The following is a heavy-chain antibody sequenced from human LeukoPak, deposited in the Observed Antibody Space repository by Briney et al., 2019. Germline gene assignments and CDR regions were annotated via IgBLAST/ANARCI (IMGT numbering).Heavy chain of an antibody. CDR1: GFTFSNAW. CDR2: IKSKTDGGTT. J-gene: IGHJ5*02. Sequence: GGSLRLSCAASGFTFSNAWVSWVRQAPGKGLEWVGRIKSKTDGGTTDYAAPVKGRFTISRDDSKNTLYLQMNSLKTEDTAVYYCTTSYSSSDIDPWGQGTLVTVSS. D-gene: IGHD6-13*01. V-gene: IGHV3-15*01. CDR3: TTSYSSSDIDP.